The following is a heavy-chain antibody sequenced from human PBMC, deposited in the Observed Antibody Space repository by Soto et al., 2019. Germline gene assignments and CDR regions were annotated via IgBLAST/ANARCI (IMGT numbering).Heavy chain of an antibody. J-gene: IGHJ4*02. CDR3: ARGGGTYYDFWSGYPSYAPFDY. D-gene: IGHD3-3*01. CDR2: IYYSGST. CDR1: GGSISRGCYY. Sequence: ASETLSLTCTVSGGSISRGCYYWSWIRQHPGKSLEWIGYIYYSGSTYYNPSLKSRVTISVDTSKNQFSLKLSSVTAADTAVYYCARGGGTYYDFWSGYPSYAPFDYWGQGTLVTVSS. V-gene: IGHV4-31*03.